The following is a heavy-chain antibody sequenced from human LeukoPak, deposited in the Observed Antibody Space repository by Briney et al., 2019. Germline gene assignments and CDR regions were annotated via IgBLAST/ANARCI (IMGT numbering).Heavy chain of an antibody. Sequence: ASVKVSCKASGYTFTSYGISWVRQAPGQGLEWMGWISGYNDNTNYAQNLQGRVTMTTDTSTSTAYMELRSLRSDDTAVHYCARGRYPHTSSWYGDAFDIWGQGTMVTVSS. CDR1: GYTFTSYG. V-gene: IGHV1-18*01. CDR3: ARGRYPHTSSWYGDAFDI. D-gene: IGHD6-13*01. CDR2: ISGYNDNT. J-gene: IGHJ3*02.